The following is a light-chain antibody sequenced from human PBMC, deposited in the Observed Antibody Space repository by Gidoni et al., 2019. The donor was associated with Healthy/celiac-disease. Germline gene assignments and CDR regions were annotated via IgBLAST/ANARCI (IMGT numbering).Light chain of an antibody. CDR1: QSISSW. CDR2: KAS. V-gene: IGKV1-5*03. CDR3: QQYNSYSPYT. Sequence: DIQMTQSPSTLSAYVGDRVTITCRASQSISSWLAWYQQKPGKAPKLLIYKASSLESGVPSRFSGSGSGTEFTLTISSLQPDDFATYYCQQYNSYSPYTFXQXTKLEIK. J-gene: IGKJ2*01.